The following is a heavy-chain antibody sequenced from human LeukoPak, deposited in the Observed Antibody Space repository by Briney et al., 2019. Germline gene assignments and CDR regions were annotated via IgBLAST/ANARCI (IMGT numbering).Heavy chain of an antibody. CDR1: GFTFSSYW. CDR2: IKQDGSEQ. V-gene: IGHV3-7*01. CDR3: ARATGQFDY. J-gene: IGHJ4*02. D-gene: IGHD3-9*01. Sequence: GGSLRLSCAASGFTFSSYWMHWVRQAPGKGLEWVANIKQDGSEQYYVDSVKGRFTISRDNAKNSLSLQMNSLRAEDTAVYYCARATGQFDYWGQGTLVTVSS.